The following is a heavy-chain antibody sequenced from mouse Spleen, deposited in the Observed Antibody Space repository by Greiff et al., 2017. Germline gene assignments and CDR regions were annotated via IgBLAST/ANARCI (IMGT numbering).Heavy chain of an antibody. D-gene: IGHD2-5*01. CDR2: IYPGDGDT. V-gene: IGHV1-82*01. J-gene: IGHJ3*01. CDR1: GYAFSSSW. Sequence: QVQLQQSGPELVKPGASVKISCKASGYAFSSSWMNWVKQRPGKGLEWIGRIYPGDGDTNYNGKFKGKATLTADKSSSTAYMQLSSLTSEDSAVYFCARAYYSNYEWFAYWGQGTLVTVSA. CDR3: ARAYYSNYEWFAY.